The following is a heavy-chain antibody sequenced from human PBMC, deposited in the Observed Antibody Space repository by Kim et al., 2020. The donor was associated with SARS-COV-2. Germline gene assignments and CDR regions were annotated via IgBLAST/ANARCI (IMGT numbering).Heavy chain of an antibody. Sequence: GGSLRLSCTASGFTFGDYAMSWVRQAPGKGLEWVGFIRSKAYGGTTEYAASVKGRFTISRDDSKSIAYLQMNSLKTEDTAVYYCTRDYYYDSQDAFDIWGQGTMVTVSS. CDR2: IRSKAYGGTT. V-gene: IGHV3-49*04. CDR1: GFTFGDYA. D-gene: IGHD3-22*01. J-gene: IGHJ3*02. CDR3: TRDYYYDSQDAFDI.